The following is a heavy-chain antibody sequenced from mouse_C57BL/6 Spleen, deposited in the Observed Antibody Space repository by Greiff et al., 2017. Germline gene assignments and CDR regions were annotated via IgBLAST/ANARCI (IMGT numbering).Heavy chain of an antibody. J-gene: IGHJ4*01. V-gene: IGHV2-2*01. Sequence: VMLVESGPGLVQPSQSLSITCTVSGFSLTIYGVHWVRQSPGKGLEWLGVIWSGGSTDYNAAFISRLSISKDNSKSQVFFKMNSLQADDTAIYYCARIPPSSGYVRDYAMDYWGQGTSVTVSS. CDR1: GFSLTIYG. D-gene: IGHD3-2*02. CDR3: ARIPPSSGYVRDYAMDY. CDR2: IWSGGST.